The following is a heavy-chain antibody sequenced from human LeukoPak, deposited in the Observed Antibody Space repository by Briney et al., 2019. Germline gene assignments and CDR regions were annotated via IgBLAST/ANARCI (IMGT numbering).Heavy chain of an antibody. CDR1: GGSISSYY. CDR2: IYTSGST. Sequence: SETLSLTCTVSGGSISSYYWSWIRQPAGRGLEWIGRIYTSGSTNYNPSLKSRVTMSVDTSKNQFSLKLSSVTAADTAVYYCARRARRDGHNWGDYYYYYGMDLWGQGTTVTVSS. CDR3: ARRARRDGHNWGDYYYYYGMDL. D-gene: IGHD5-24*01. V-gene: IGHV4-4*07. J-gene: IGHJ6*02.